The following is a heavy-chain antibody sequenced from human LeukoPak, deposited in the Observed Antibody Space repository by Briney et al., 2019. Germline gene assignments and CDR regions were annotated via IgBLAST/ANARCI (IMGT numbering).Heavy chain of an antibody. CDR1: GFTFDDYA. V-gene: IGHV3-9*03. CDR3: AKDSGIAAAGLDY. D-gene: IGHD6-13*01. Sequence: GRSLRLSCAASGFTFDDYAMHWFRQAPGKGLEWVSGISWNNGSVGYADSVKGRFTISRDNAKNSLYLQMNSLRAEDMALYYCAKDSGIAAAGLDYWGQGTLVTVSS. CDR2: ISWNNGSV. J-gene: IGHJ4*02.